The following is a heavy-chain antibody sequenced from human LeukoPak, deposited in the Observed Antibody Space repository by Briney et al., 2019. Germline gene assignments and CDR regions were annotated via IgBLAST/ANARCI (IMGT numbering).Heavy chain of an antibody. J-gene: IGHJ6*02. CDR1: GFTFDDYA. CDR2: ISWNSGSI. D-gene: IGHD3-10*01. V-gene: IGHV3-9*01. CDR3: AKDRGSGPYYYYGMNV. Sequence: GRSLRLSCAASGFTFDDYAMHWVRQAPGKGLEWVSGISWNSGSIGYADSVKGRFTISSDNAKNSLYLQMNSLRAEDTALYYCAKDRGSGPYYYYGMNVWGQGTTVTVSS.